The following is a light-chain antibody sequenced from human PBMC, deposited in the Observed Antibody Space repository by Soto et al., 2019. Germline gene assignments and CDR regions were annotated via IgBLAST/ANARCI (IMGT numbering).Light chain of an antibody. Sequence: ESVLTQSPGTLSLSPGERATLSCRASQSVITYLAWYQQKPGQAPRLLIYGASSRATGIPDRFSGSGSGTVLTLTISRLEPEDVAVYFCQQYGSTPLTFGGGTKVEIK. J-gene: IGKJ4*01. CDR1: QSVITY. CDR2: GAS. V-gene: IGKV3-20*01. CDR3: QQYGSTPLT.